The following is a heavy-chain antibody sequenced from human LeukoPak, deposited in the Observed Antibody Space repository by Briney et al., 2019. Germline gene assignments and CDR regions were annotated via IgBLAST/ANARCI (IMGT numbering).Heavy chain of an antibody. CDR2: IYYSGST. CDR1: GGSISSSSYY. Sequence: SETPSLTCTVSGGSISSSSYYWGWIRQPPGKGLEWIGSIYYSGSTYYNPSLKSRVTISVDTSKNQFSLKLSSVTAADTAVYYCASSIAVAAHHYWGQGTLVTVSS. D-gene: IGHD6-19*01. J-gene: IGHJ4*02. V-gene: IGHV4-39*01. CDR3: ASSIAVAAHHY.